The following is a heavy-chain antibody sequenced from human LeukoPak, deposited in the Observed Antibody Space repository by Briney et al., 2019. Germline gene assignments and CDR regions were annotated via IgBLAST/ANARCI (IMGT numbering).Heavy chain of an antibody. CDR1: GFTFDDYA. J-gene: IGHJ4*02. Sequence: PGGSLRLSCAASGFTFDDYAMHWVRQAPGKGLEWVSGITWNSGRIVYADSVKGRFTISRDDAKNSLYLQMNSLRAEDTALYYCAKDGYYDSTGYIDYWGQGTVVTVSS. CDR3: AKDGYYDSTGYIDY. D-gene: IGHD3-22*01. CDR2: ITWNSGRI. V-gene: IGHV3-9*01.